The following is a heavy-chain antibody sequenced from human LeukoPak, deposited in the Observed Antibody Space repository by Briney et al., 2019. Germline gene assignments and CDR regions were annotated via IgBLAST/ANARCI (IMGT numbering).Heavy chain of an antibody. V-gene: IGHV3-30*03. Sequence: GGSLRLSCAASGFTFSSYGMHWVRQAPGKGLEWVAVISYDGSNKYYADSVKGRFTISRDNSKNTLYLQMNSLRAEDTAVYYRALTTRDYWGQGTLVTVSS. CDR3: ALTTRDY. J-gene: IGHJ4*02. CDR2: ISYDGSNK. D-gene: IGHD4-17*01. CDR1: GFTFSSYG.